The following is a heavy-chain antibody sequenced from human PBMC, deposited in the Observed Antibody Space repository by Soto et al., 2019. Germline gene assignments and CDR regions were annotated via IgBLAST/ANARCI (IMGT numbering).Heavy chain of an antibody. CDR1: GFTLSRYW. V-gene: IGHV3-74*01. Sequence: PVGSLRLSCAASGFTLSRYWMHWVRQSPGKGLEWVSHINNDGSSTTYADSVKGRFTISRDNAKNTLYLHMNNLKVGDTAVYYCARDFSPWGQGTLVTVSS. D-gene: IGHD3-3*01. J-gene: IGHJ5*02. CDR2: INNDGSST. CDR3: ARDFSP.